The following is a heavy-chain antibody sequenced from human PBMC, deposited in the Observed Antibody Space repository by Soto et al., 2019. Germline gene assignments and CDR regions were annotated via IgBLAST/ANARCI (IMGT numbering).Heavy chain of an antibody. CDR1: GYTFTGYY. Sequence: ASVKVSCKASGYTFTGYYMHWVRQAPGQGLEWMGWINPNSGGTNYAQKFQGWVTMTRDTSISTAYMELSRLRSDDTAVYYCARGGSGVTMIVVVGGLFAFDIWGQGTMVTVSS. CDR3: ARGGSGVTMIVVVGGLFAFDI. D-gene: IGHD3-22*01. V-gene: IGHV1-2*04. CDR2: INPNSGGT. J-gene: IGHJ3*02.